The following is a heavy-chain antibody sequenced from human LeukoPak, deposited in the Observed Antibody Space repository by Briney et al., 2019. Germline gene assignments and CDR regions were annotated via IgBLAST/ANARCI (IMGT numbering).Heavy chain of an antibody. CDR3: AKEDTSRFDY. V-gene: IGHV3-23*01. J-gene: IGHJ4*02. D-gene: IGHD5-18*01. Sequence: GGSLRLSCAASGFTFSSYAMIWVRQAPGKGLEWVSTITTSGVNTYYADSVKGRLTISRDNSRNTLYLQMNSLKTEDTAVYYCAKEDTSRFDYWGQGTLVTVSS. CDR2: ITTSGVNT. CDR1: GFTFSSYA.